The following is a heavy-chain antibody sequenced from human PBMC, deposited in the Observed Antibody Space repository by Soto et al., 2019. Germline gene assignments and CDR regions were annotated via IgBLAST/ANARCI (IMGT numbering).Heavy chain of an antibody. Sequence: ESGGGLVQPGGSLPLSCAASGFTFNAYWMIWARQIPGKGLAWLAKINQDGSEKNYVESVRGRFIISSDNAKNSVYLQMGSLRAEDTAVYFCSMLSRGAAGGSCWGQGTLVTVSS. D-gene: IGHD6-13*01. CDR3: SMLSRGAAGGSC. J-gene: IGHJ4*02. V-gene: IGHV3-7*03. CDR2: INQDGSEK. CDR1: GFTFNAYW.